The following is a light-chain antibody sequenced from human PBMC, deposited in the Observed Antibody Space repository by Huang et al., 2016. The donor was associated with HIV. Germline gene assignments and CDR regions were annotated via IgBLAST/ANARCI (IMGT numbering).Light chain of an antibody. CDR1: QSVSSN. J-gene: IGKJ1*01. Sequence: EIVMTKSPATLSVSPGERATLSCRASQSVSSNLAWYQQKPGQAPRLLLYAASTRATGIPSRFSGSGSGTEFTLTISSLQSEDFAVYYCQQYNNWPRTFGQGTKVEIK. CDR3: QQYNNWPRT. V-gene: IGKV3-15*01. CDR2: AAS.